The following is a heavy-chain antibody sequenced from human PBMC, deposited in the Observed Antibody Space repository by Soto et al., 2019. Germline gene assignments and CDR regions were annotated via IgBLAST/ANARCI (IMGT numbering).Heavy chain of an antibody. CDR1: GYTFTGYY. CDR3: AIAGDSSGSDYYYYGMDV. CDR2: INPNSGGT. J-gene: IGHJ6*02. D-gene: IGHD3-22*01. Sequence: ASVKVSCKASGYTFTGYYMHWVRQAPGQGLEWMGWINPNSGGTNYAQKFQGWVTMTRDTSISTAYMELSRLRSDDTAVYYCAIAGDSSGSDYYYYGMDVWGQGTTVTAP. V-gene: IGHV1-2*04.